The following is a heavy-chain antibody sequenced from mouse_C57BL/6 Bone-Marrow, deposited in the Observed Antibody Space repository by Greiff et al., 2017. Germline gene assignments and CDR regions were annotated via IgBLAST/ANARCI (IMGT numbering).Heavy chain of an antibody. V-gene: IGHV1-81*01. CDR1: GYTFTSYG. CDR3: ARSSIYYDAMDY. J-gene: IGHJ4*01. CDR2: IYPRSGNT. Sequence: QVQLKQSGAELARPGASVKLSCKASGYTFTSYGISWVKQRTGQGLEWIGEIYPRSGNTYYNEKFKGKATLAADKSSSPAYMELRSLTSEDSAVYFCARSSIYYDAMDYCGQGTAVTVSS. D-gene: IGHD2-1*01.